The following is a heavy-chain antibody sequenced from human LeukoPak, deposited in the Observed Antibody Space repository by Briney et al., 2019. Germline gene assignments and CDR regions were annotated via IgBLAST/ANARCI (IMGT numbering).Heavy chain of an antibody. Sequence: GGSLGLSCAASGFTFSSYGMHWVRQAPGKGLEWVAVIWYDGSNKYYADSVKGRFTISRDNSKNTLNLQMSSLRAEDTAVYYCARDYSSSSWLDYWGQGTLVTVSS. J-gene: IGHJ4*02. CDR1: GFTFSSYG. V-gene: IGHV3-33*01. CDR3: ARDYSSSSWLDY. D-gene: IGHD6-13*01. CDR2: IWYDGSNK.